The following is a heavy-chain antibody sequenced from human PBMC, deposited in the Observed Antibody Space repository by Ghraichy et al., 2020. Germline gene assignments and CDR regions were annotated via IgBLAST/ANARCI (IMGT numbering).Heavy chain of an antibody. CDR3: ATGSYCSSTSCRRLYWYFDL. Sequence: ASVKVSCKVSGYTLTELSMHWVRQAPGKGLEWMGGFDPEDGETIYAQKFQGRVTMTEDTSTDTAYMELSSLRSEDTAVYYCATGSYCSSTSCRRLYWYFDLWGRGTLVTVSS. CDR2: FDPEDGET. CDR1: GYTLTELS. D-gene: IGHD2-2*01. J-gene: IGHJ2*01. V-gene: IGHV1-24*01.